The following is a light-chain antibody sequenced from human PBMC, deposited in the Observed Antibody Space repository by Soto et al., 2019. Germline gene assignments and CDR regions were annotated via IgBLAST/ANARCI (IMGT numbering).Light chain of an antibody. CDR3: HQYANLPRT. Sequence: DIQMTQSPSSLSPSVGDKFTITGHASQDINNYLNWYQQKPGKAPKLLIYDASNLETGVPAKFSGRGSGTDFTFTISSLQPEHFATYYCHQYANLPRTFGQGTKVDI. J-gene: IGKJ1*01. CDR2: DAS. CDR1: QDINNY. V-gene: IGKV1-33*01.